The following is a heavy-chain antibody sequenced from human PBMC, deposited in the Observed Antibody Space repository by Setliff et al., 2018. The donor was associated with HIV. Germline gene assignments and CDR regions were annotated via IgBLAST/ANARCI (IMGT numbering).Heavy chain of an antibody. Sequence: SETLSLTCSVSGGSISSHYWNWIRQAPGKGLEWIGTMYFSGSPIYNSSLKSRVTISGDPSDNQFSLSLSSVTAADTAVYYCARPVSKYFYGMDVWGLGTTVTVSS. CDR2: MYFSGSP. V-gene: IGHV4-59*11. CDR3: ARPVSKYFYGMDV. J-gene: IGHJ6*02. CDR1: GGSISSHY.